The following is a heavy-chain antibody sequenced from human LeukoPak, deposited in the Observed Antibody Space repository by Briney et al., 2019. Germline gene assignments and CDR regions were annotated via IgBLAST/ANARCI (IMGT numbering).Heavy chain of an antibody. J-gene: IGHJ4*02. D-gene: IGHD5-18*01. CDR1: GFTFSSYA. CDR2: ISGSGGST. Sequence: GGSLRLSCAASGFTFSSYAMSWVRQAPGKGLEWVSAISGSGGSTFYADSVKGRFTISRDNSKNTLYLQMNSLRAEDTAVYYCAKDRQYNYGYPVYFEYWGQGTLVTVSS. V-gene: IGHV3-23*01. CDR3: AKDRQYNYGYPVYFEY.